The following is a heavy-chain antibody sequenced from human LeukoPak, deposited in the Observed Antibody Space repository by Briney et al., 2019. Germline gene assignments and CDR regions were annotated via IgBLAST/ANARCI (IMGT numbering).Heavy chain of an antibody. Sequence: GGSLRLSCAVSGFTFSSYAMSWVRQAPGKGLEWVSAISGSGGSTYYADSVKGRFTISRDNSKNTLYLQMNSLRAEDTAVYYCAKDPKTEWFRRGHYFDYWGQGTLVTVSS. D-gene: IGHD3-3*01. J-gene: IGHJ4*02. V-gene: IGHV3-23*01. CDR3: AKDPKTEWFRRGHYFDY. CDR2: ISGSGGST. CDR1: GFTFSSYA.